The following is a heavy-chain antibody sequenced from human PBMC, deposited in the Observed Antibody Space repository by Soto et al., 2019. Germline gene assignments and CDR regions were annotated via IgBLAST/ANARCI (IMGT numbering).Heavy chain of an antibody. V-gene: IGHV1-24*01. CDR2: FDPEDGEP. J-gene: IGHJ1*01. D-gene: IGHD3-3*01. Sequence: ASVKVSCKLSGYTLTELSMHWVLPAPGNGSEWMGGFDPEDGEPIYAQKSQGRVTMTADTSTDIAYMELSSLCDDDTSVTYCVTATIYGVANSGYFEHWGQGTQV. CDR3: VTATIYGVANSGYFEH. CDR1: GYTLTELS.